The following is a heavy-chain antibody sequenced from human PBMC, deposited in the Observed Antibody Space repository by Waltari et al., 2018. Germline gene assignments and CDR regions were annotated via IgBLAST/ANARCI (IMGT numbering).Heavy chain of an antibody. Sequence: QLQLQESGPGLVKPSETLSLTCTVSGGSITSSSYFWGWIRQPPGKGLEWIGTISYSGSTYDTPSIMSRVTISVDTSKNQFSLKLSSVTAAETAVFYCARFSKSANWFDPWGQGTLVTVSS. D-gene: IGHD3-3*02. CDR3: ARFSKSANWFDP. J-gene: IGHJ5*02. V-gene: IGHV4-39*01. CDR1: GGSITSSSYF. CDR2: ISYSGST.